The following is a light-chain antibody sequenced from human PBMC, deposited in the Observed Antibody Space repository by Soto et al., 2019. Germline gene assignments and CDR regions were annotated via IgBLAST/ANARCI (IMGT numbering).Light chain of an antibody. CDR3: QQSYSTPRT. Sequence: DIPMTQSPSSLSASVGDRVTITCRASQSISSYLNWYQQKPGKAPKLLIYAASSLQSGVPSRFSGSGSGTEFTLTISSLQPEDSATYYCQQSYSTPRTFGEGTKLEIK. J-gene: IGKJ2*01. CDR1: QSISSY. CDR2: AAS. V-gene: IGKV1-39*01.